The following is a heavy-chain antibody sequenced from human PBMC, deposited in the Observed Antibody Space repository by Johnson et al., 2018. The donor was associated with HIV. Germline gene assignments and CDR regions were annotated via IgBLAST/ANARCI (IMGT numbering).Heavy chain of an antibody. D-gene: IGHD1-26*01. V-gene: IGHV3-30*04. CDR1: GFTFSSYA. J-gene: IGHJ3*02. CDR3: ARDGAESLGVPHREDSFDI. CDR2: ISYDGSDK. Sequence: QVQLVESGGGVVQPGRSLRLSCAASGFTFSSYAMHWVRQAPGKGLEWVAVISYDGSDKYYADSVKGRFTIARDNSKNTLYLQMNSLRAEETAVYYCARDGAESLGVPHREDSFDIWGQGTKVTVRS.